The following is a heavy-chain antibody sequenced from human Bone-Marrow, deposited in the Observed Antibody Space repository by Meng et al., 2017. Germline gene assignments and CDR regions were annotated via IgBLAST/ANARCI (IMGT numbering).Heavy chain of an antibody. D-gene: IGHD6-25*01. J-gene: IGHJ4*02. CDR2: INPKSGDK. Sequence: ASVKVSCKPSGYNFPDYYIHWVRRAPGQGREWMGRINPKSGDKHYAQKVQARVTMTGDTSISKAYMERSGLRADDTDRYYCARDEDISAAGRLFGDYWGQGTLVTVSS. V-gene: IGHV1-2*05. CDR3: ARDEDISAAGRLFGDY. CDR1: GYNFPDYY.